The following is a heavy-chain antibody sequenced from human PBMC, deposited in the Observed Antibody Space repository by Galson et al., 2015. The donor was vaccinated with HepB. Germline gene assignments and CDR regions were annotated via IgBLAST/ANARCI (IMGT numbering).Heavy chain of an antibody. CDR2: INHSGST. CDR3: ARGRGLVTSYYFDY. J-gene: IGHJ4*02. Sequence: LSLTCAVYGGSFSGYYWSWIRQPPGRGLEWIGEINHSGSTNYNPSLKSRVTISVDTSKNQFSLKLSSVTAADTTVYYCARGRGLVTSYYFDYWGQGTLVTVSS. V-gene: IGHV4-34*01. CDR1: GGSFSGYY. D-gene: IGHD3/OR15-3a*01.